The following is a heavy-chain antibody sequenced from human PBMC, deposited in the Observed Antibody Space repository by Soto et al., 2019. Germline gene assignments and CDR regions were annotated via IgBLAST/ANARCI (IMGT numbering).Heavy chain of an antibody. Sequence: QVQLVQSGAEVKKPGASVKVSCKASGYTFTSYGISWVRQAPGQGLEWMGWISAYNGNTNYAQKLQGRVTMTTDTSTSTAYMELRSLRSDDTAVYYCARDRDDILPGYIFNWFDPWGQGTLVTVSS. D-gene: IGHD3-9*01. CDR2: ISAYNGNT. V-gene: IGHV1-18*04. CDR3: ARDRDDILPGYIFNWFDP. J-gene: IGHJ5*02. CDR1: GYTFTSYG.